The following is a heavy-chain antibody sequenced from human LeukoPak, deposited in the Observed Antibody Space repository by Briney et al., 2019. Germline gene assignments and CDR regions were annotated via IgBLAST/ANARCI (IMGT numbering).Heavy chain of an antibody. CDR3: ARVDRYHYYLDV. Sequence: SVKVSCKASGGTFSSYSITWVRQAPGQGLEWMGGIMPLFNTANYAQQFQGRVTITTDESTSTAYMELSSLRSEDTAMYYCARVDRYHYYLDVWGKGTTVTVSS. V-gene: IGHV1-69*05. CDR2: IMPLFNTA. J-gene: IGHJ6*03. CDR1: GGTFSSYS.